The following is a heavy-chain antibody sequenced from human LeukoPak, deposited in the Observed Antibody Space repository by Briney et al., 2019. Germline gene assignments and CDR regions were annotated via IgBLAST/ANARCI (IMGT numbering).Heavy chain of an antibody. J-gene: IGHJ3*02. V-gene: IGHV1-69*13. CDR3: ARETNGYSYGEDDAFDI. Sequence: SVKVSCKASGGTFSSYAISWVRQAPGQGLEWMGGIIPIFGTANYAQKFQGRVTITADESTSTAYMELSSLGSEDTAVYYCARETNGYSYGEDDAFDIWGQGTMVTVSS. CDR2: IIPIFGTA. CDR1: GGTFSSYA. D-gene: IGHD5-18*01.